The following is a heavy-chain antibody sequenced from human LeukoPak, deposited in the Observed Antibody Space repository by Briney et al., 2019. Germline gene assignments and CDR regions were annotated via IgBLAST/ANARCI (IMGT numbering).Heavy chain of an antibody. V-gene: IGHV4-39*01. D-gene: IGHD2-2*01. J-gene: IGHJ4*02. CDR3: AWFGISGYQLPVKYYFDY. Sequence: PSETLSLTCTASGGSISSSSYYWGWIRQPPGKGLEWIGSIYYSGSTYYNPSLKSRVTISVDTSKNKFSLTLSSVTAADTAVYYWAWFGISGYQLPVKYYFDYWGQGTLVTVSS. CDR1: GGSISSSSYY. CDR2: IYYSGST.